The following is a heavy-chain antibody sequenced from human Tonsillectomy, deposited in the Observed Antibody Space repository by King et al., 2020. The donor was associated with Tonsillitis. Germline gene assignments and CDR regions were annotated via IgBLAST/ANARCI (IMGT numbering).Heavy chain of an antibody. CDR1: GFTFSTYA. Sequence: VQLVESGGGVVQPGRSLRLSCAASGFTFSTYAMHWVRQAPGKGLEWVADISYDGSNKYYADSVKGRFTISRENSKNTLYLQMNSLRREDTAVYYCARRDSALDYYYYGLDVWGQGTTVIVSS. CDR3: ARRDSALDYYYYGLDV. CDR2: ISYDGSNK. J-gene: IGHJ6*02. D-gene: IGHD2-21*02. V-gene: IGHV3-30-3*01.